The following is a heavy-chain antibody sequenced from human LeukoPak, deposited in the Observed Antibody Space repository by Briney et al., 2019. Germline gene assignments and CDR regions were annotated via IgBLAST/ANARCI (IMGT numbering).Heavy chain of an antibody. CDR1: GYTFTGDY. J-gene: IGHJ4*02. D-gene: IGHD3-10*01. CDR2: INPNSGDT. V-gene: IGHV1-2*02. CDR3: ARAYYYGSGSYYPFDY. Sequence: ASVKVSCKASGYTFTGDYMHWVRQAPGQGLEWMGWINPNSGDTKYAQKFQGRVTMTRDTSISTAYMELTRLRSDDTAVYYCARAYYYGSGSYYPFDYWGQGTLVTVSS.